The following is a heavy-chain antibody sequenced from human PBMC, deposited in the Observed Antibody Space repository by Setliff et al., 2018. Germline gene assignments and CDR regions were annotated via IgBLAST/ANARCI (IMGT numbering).Heavy chain of an antibody. CDR3: ARVLVGYDFWSGYYQTMPHFDY. CDR2: ISAYNGNT. Sequence: GASVKVSCKASGYTFTSYGISWVRQAPGQGLEWMGWISAYNGNTNYAQKLQGRVTMTTDTSTSTAYMELRSLRSDDTAVYYCARVLVGYDFWSGYYQTMPHFDYWGQGTLVTVSS. V-gene: IGHV1-18*01. CDR1: GYTFTSYG. J-gene: IGHJ4*02. D-gene: IGHD3-3*01.